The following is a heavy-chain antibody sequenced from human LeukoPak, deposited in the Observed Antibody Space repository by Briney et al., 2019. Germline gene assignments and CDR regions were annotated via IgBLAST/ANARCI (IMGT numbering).Heavy chain of an antibody. Sequence: GGSLRLSCAASGFTFSSYAMSWVRQAPGKGLEWVSAISGSGGSTYYADSVKGRFTISRDNSRKTLYLQMNSLRVEDTAVYYCVRASGSFDYWGQGTLVTVSS. V-gene: IGHV3-23*01. CDR2: ISGSGGST. J-gene: IGHJ4*02. D-gene: IGHD3-10*01. CDR3: VRASGSFDY. CDR1: GFTFSSYA.